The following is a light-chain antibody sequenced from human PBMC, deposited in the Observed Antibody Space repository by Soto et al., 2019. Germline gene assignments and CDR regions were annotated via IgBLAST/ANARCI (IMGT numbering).Light chain of an antibody. CDR1: QSVDKF. J-gene: IGKJ5*01. Sequence: EVELTQSPATLSLSPGETATLCCRASQSVDKFLAWYQQRPGQPPRLLMFDSSNRATGVPVRFSGSGSGTVFTLTIDSLEPEDSAVYYCQQRKHWPPITFGQGTRLEIK. V-gene: IGKV3-11*01. CDR3: QQRKHWPPIT. CDR2: DSS.